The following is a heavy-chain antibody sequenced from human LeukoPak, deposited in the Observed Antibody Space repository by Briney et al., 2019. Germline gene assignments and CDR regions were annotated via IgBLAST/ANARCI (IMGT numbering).Heavy chain of an antibody. D-gene: IGHD3-10*01. J-gene: IGHJ6*02. V-gene: IGHV4-59*01. CDR3: ARDIGSGPVDV. Sequence: SETLSLTCTVSGASISNYYWSWIRQPPGKGLEWIGYIYYTGRTNFNPSLKSRVAMSVDTSKNQLSLKLSSVTAADTAVYYCARDIGSGPVDVWGQGTTVTVSS. CDR2: IYYTGRT. CDR1: GASISNYY.